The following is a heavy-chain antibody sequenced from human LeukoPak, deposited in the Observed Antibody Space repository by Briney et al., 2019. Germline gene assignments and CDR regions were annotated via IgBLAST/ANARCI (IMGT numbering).Heavy chain of an antibody. D-gene: IGHD6-19*01. Sequence: SETLSLTCSVSSGSISTYYWSWIRQPPGKGLEWIGYVYYSGSTNYIPSLKSRVTISLDTSKNQFSLKLSSVTAADTAVYYCARGYSSGLFFDYWGQGTLVTVSS. CDR2: VYYSGST. V-gene: IGHV4-59*01. J-gene: IGHJ4*02. CDR3: ARGYSSGLFFDY. CDR1: SGSISTYY.